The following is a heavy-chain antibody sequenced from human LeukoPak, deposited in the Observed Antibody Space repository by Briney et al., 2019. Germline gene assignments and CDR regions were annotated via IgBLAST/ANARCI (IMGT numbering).Heavy chain of an antibody. CDR2: IYYSGST. D-gene: IGHD3-3*01. Sequence: PSETLSLTCTVSGGSISSYYWSWIRQPPGKGLEWIGYIYYSGSTNYNPSLKSRVTISVDMSKNQFSLKLSSVTAADTAVYYCARDSHYYDFWSGYDYWGQGTLVTVSS. V-gene: IGHV4-59*01. J-gene: IGHJ4*02. CDR3: ARDSHYYDFWSGYDY. CDR1: GGSISSYY.